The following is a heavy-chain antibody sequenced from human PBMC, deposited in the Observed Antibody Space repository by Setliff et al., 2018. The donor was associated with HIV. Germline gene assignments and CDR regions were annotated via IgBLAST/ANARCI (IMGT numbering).Heavy chain of an antibody. Sequence: SETLSLTCSVSGGSFSGYHWNWIRQPAGKGLEWIGRIYYTGNTDYNPSLKSRVTMSMDTSKNQISLKLNSVTAADTAMYYCARGEGIVGAWKTWLDPWGQGTLVTVSS. D-gene: IGHD1-26*01. CDR2: IYYTGNT. CDR1: GGSFSGYH. CDR3: ARGEGIVGAWKTWLDP. V-gene: IGHV4-4*07. J-gene: IGHJ5*02.